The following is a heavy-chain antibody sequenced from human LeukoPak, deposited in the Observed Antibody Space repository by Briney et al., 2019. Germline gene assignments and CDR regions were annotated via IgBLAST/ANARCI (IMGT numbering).Heavy chain of an antibody. Sequence: ASVKVSCKASGYTFTGYYMHWVRQAPGQGLEWMGWINTNTGNPTYAQGFTGRFVFSLDTSVSTAYLQISSLKAEDTAVYYCARVQRRDGYNCAYWGQGTLVTVSS. CDR1: GYTFTGYY. V-gene: IGHV7-4-1*02. D-gene: IGHD5-24*01. CDR3: ARVQRRDGYNCAY. CDR2: INTNTGNP. J-gene: IGHJ4*02.